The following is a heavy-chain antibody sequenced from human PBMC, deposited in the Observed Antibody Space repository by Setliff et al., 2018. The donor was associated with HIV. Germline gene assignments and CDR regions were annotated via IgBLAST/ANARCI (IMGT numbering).Heavy chain of an antibody. V-gene: IGHV4-4*02. J-gene: IGHJ2*01. CDR3: ARGMQYQPLRNWYFDL. CDR1: GGSISSSNW. CDR2: IYHSGST. Sequence: PSETLSLTCAVSGGSISSSNWWSWVRQSPGKGLEWIGEIYHSGSTDYNPSLKSRVTISLDKSKNQISLKLTSVTAADTAVYYCARGMQYQPLRNWYFDLWGRGTLVTVSS. D-gene: IGHD2-2*01.